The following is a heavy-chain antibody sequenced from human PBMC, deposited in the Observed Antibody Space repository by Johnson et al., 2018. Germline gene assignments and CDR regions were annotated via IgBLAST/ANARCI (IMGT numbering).Heavy chain of an antibody. V-gene: IGHV3-73*02. CDR1: GFTFSGSA. CDR2: IRSKANSYAT. Sequence: VQLQESGGGLVQPGGSLKLSCAASGFTFSGSAMHWVRQASGKGLEWVGRIRSKANSYATAYAASVKGRFTISRDDSKNTAYLQMNSLKTEDTAVYFCTSRKLSTRKKGVWGQGTTVTVSS. J-gene: IGHJ6*02. CDR3: TSRKLSTRKKGV. D-gene: IGHD1-14*01.